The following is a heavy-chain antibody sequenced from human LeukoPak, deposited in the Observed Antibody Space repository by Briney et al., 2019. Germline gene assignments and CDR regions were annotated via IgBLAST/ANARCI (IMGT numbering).Heavy chain of an antibody. V-gene: IGHV3-30*04. CDR3: ARDGIYDSSGYYHY. CDR1: GFTFSSYA. D-gene: IGHD3-22*01. CDR2: ISYDGSNK. J-gene: IGHJ4*02. Sequence: GSLRLSCAASGFTFSSYAMHWVRPAPGKGLEWVAVISYDGSNKYYADSVKGRFTISRDNSKNTLYLQMNSLRAEDTAVYYCARDGIYDSSGYYHYWGQGTLVTVSS.